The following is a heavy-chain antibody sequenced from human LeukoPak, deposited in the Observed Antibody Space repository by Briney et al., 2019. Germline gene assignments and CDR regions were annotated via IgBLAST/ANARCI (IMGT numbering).Heavy chain of an antibody. V-gene: IGHV3-30-3*01. Sequence: GSLRLSCAASGFTFSSYAMHWVRQAPGKGLEWVAVISYDGSNKYYADSVKGRFTISRDNSKNTLYLQMNSLRAEDTAVYYCAGDAGAGYYYYYMDVWGKGTTVTVSS. D-gene: IGHD2-8*02. CDR3: AGDAGAGYYYYYMDV. CDR2: ISYDGSNK. J-gene: IGHJ6*03. CDR1: GFTFSSYA.